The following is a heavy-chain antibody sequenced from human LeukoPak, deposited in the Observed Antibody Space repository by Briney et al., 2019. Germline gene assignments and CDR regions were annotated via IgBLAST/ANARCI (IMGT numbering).Heavy chain of an antibody. V-gene: IGHV4-34*01. Sequence: SETLSLTCAVYGGSFSGYYWSWIRQPPGKGLEWIGEINHSGYTNYNPSLKSRVTISVDTSKNQFSLKLSSVTAADTAVYYCARRTRGYSYGPYYYGMDVWGQGTTVTVSS. D-gene: IGHD5-18*01. J-gene: IGHJ6*02. CDR2: INHSGYT. CDR1: GGSFSGYY. CDR3: ARRTRGYSYGPYYYGMDV.